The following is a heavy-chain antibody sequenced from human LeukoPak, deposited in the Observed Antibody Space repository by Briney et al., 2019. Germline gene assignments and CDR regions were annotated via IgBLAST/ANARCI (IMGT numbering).Heavy chain of an antibody. J-gene: IGHJ4*02. CDR3: ARDDYCTNGVCQDY. D-gene: IGHD2-8*01. Sequence: GVSGKVSWKASGDTYSGCEEHGGRRTPRKGIEWMGWINSNSGGTNYAQKFQGRVTMTRDTSISTAYMELSRLRSDDTAVYYCARDDYCTNGVCQDYWGQGTLVTVSS. CDR2: INSNSGGT. V-gene: IGHV1-2*02. CDR1: GDTYSGCE.